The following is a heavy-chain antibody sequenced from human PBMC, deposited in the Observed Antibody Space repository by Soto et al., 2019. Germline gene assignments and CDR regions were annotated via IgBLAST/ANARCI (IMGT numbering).Heavy chain of an antibody. J-gene: IGHJ5*01. CDR1: GGSISSYY. Sequence: SETLSLTCTVSGGSISSYYWSCSRQPPGKVLEWIGYIYYSVSTNYNPSLKSRVTISVDTSKNQFSLKLISFTASDTDVYYFWRPYDGSSGCDNLLYSWGQGTLVTVSS. V-gene: IGHV4-59*01. CDR2: IYYSVST. CDR3: WRPYDGSSGCDNLLYS. D-gene: IGHD6-25*01.